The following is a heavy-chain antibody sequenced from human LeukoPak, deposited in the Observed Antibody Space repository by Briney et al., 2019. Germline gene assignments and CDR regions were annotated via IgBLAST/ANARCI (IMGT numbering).Heavy chain of an antibody. Sequence: GGSLRLSCAASGFTFSSYAMSWVRQAPGKGLEWASAISGSGGSTYYADSVKGRFTISRDNSKNTLYLQMNSLRAEDTAVYYCARFLEWLFFDYWGQGTLVTVSS. CDR3: ARFLEWLFFDY. CDR1: GFTFSSYA. V-gene: IGHV3-23*01. CDR2: ISGSGGST. J-gene: IGHJ4*02. D-gene: IGHD3-3*01.